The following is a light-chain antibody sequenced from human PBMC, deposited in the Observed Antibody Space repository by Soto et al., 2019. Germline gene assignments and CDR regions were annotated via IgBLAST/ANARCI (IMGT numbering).Light chain of an antibody. V-gene: IGLV1-44*01. CDR3: AALDDSLNGPV. CDR1: SSNIGSNT. Sequence: QAVVTRPPSASGTPGQRVTISCSGSSSNIGSNTVNWYQQLPGTAPKLLIYSNNLRPSGVPDRFSGSRSGTSASLAISGLQSEDEADYYCAALDDSLNGPVFGGGTKLTV. CDR2: SNN. J-gene: IGLJ3*02.